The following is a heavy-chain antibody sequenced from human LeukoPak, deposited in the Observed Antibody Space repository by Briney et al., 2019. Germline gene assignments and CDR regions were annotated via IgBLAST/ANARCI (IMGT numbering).Heavy chain of an antibody. CDR3: ARGTYYYDSSGYYPRYDKYFDY. D-gene: IGHD3-22*01. CDR1: GGSISSSSYY. Sequence: SETLSLTCTVSGGSISSSSYYWGWIRQPPGKGLEWIGSIYYSGSTYYNPSLKSRVTISVDTSKNQFSLKLSSVTAADTAVYYCARGTYYYDSSGYYPRYDKYFDYWGQGTLVTVSS. CDR2: IYYSGST. V-gene: IGHV4-39*07. J-gene: IGHJ4*02.